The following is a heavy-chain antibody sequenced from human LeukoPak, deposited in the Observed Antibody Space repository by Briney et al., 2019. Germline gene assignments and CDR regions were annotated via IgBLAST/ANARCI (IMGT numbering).Heavy chain of an antibody. CDR2: IYPGDSDT. Sequence: GESLKISCKASGYTFTNYWIGWVRQMPGKGLEWMGIIYPGDSDTRYSPSFRGQVIISADKSIRTAYLQWTSLKASGTAMYYCARHTGEGSHFQHWGQGSLVTVSS. J-gene: IGHJ1*01. D-gene: IGHD3-16*01. CDR1: GYTFTNYW. V-gene: IGHV5-51*01. CDR3: ARHTGEGSHFQH.